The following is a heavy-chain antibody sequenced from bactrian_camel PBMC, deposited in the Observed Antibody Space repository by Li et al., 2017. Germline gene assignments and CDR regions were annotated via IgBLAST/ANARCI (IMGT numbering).Heavy chain of an antibody. Sequence: HVQLVESGGGSVQAGGSQTLSCVASGATDSIGYMGWFRQAPGKVREGVAFIDTNGGGTTYVDSVKGRFTISHDAAKNTTYLQMTSQKPEDTAMYYCAADRLVCLSTNTRGEWNYWGQGTQVTVS. D-gene: IGHD2*01. V-gene: IGHV3S53*01. CDR3: AADRLVCLSTNTRGEWNY. CDR2: IDTNGGGT. CDR1: GATDSIGY. J-gene: IGHJ4*01.